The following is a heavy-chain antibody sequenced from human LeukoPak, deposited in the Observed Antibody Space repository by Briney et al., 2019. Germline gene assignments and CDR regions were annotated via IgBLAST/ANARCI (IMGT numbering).Heavy chain of an antibody. CDR3: AKVKEDRYYNSRGFYLDY. D-gene: IGHD3-22*01. Sequence: GKPLRLSCAASGFTFSSYGMHWVRQVPGKGLEWVAAISYDGSDKYYTDFVKGRFTISRVNSENTLYLQMNSLRAEDTAIYYCAKVKEDRYYNSRGFYLDYWGQGTLVTVSS. V-gene: IGHV3-30*18. CDR2: ISYDGSDK. CDR1: GFTFSSYG. J-gene: IGHJ4*02.